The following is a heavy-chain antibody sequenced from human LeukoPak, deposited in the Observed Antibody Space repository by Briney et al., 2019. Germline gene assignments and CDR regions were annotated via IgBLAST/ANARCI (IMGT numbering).Heavy chain of an antibody. CDR1: GFTFSSYA. CDR3: AKAAKRRSGYYEIYFDY. J-gene: IGHJ4*02. V-gene: IGHV3-15*01. D-gene: IGHD3-3*01. CDR2: IKSKADGGTT. Sequence: GGSLRLSCAASGFTFSSYAMSWVRQAPGKGLEWVGRIKSKADGGTTDYAAPVKGRFTISRDNSKNTLYLEMNSLRAEDTVVFYCAKAAKRRSGYYEIYFDYWGQGILVTVSS.